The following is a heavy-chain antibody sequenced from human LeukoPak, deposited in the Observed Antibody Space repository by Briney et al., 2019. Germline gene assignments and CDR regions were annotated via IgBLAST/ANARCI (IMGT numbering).Heavy chain of an antibody. CDR2: INRSGRT. CDR3: ARQMVLRYFDWFLDY. CDR1: GGSFSSYY. V-gene: IGHV4-34*01. J-gene: IGHJ4*02. D-gene: IGHD3-9*01. Sequence: PSETLSLTRAVYGGSFSSYYWSWIRQPPGEGLQWIGEINRSGRTNYNPSLASRVTISVDTSKNQFSLKLSSVTAADTAVYYCARQMVLRYFDWFLDYWGQGTLVTVSS.